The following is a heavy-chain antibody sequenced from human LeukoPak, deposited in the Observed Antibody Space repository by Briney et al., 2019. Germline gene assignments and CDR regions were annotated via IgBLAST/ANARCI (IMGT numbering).Heavy chain of an antibody. V-gene: IGHV1-8*01. Sequence: ASVKVSCKASGYTFTSYDINWVRQATGQGLEWMGWMNPNSGNTGYAQKFQGRVTMTRNTSISTAYMELSSLRSEGTAVYYCARGRLSSSGYYYWGQGTLVTVSS. CDR1: GYTFTSYD. D-gene: IGHD3-22*01. CDR2: MNPNSGNT. J-gene: IGHJ4*02. CDR3: ARGRLSSSGYYY.